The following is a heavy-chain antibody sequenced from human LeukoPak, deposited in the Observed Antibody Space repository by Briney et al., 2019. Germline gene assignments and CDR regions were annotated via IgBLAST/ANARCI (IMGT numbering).Heavy chain of an antibody. J-gene: IGHJ4*02. Sequence: GGSLRLSCAASGNYWMHWVRQAPGKGLMWVSHINSDGSWTSYADSVKGRFTIPKDNAKNTVYLQMNNLRAEDTAVYYCVSFYETYWGRGTLVTVSS. V-gene: IGHV3-74*01. CDR2: INSDGSWT. CDR3: VSFYETY. D-gene: IGHD2-2*01. CDR1: GNYW.